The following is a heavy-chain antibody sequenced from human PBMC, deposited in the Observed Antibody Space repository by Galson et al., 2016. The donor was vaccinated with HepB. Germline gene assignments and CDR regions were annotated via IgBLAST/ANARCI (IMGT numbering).Heavy chain of an antibody. D-gene: IGHD3-22*01. Sequence: SLRLSCAASGFTFSSYGMHWVRQAPGKGLEWVAVISYDGSSKYYADSVKGRFTISRDNSKTSLFLQMNRLRAEDTAVYYCARDPQLTYYYDSSGSHAFDIWGQGTMVTVSS. V-gene: IGHV3-30*03. CDR2: ISYDGSSK. CDR3: ARDPQLTYYYDSSGSHAFDI. CDR1: GFTFSSYG. J-gene: IGHJ3*02.